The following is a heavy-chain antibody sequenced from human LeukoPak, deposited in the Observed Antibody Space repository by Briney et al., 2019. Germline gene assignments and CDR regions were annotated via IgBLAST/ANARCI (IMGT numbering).Heavy chain of an antibody. V-gene: IGHV4-4*07. J-gene: IGHJ3*01. CDR2: LHASEST. Sequence: SETLCLTCTVSGAHISNYYWTWVRQAAAQGLEWIGRLHASESTIYNPSLKSRVTMSIDTSKDQLSLTLTSVTAADSAVYYCASLSSGAAFDVWGQGTVVTVSS. CDR1: GAHISNYY. D-gene: IGHD3-22*01. CDR3: ASLSSGAAFDV.